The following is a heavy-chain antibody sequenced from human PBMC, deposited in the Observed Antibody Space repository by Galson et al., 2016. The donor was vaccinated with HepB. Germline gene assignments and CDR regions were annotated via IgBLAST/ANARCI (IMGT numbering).Heavy chain of an antibody. D-gene: IGHD5-18*01. CDR1: GFTFSNYA. CDR3: VKDFGYSYGEPFFDY. V-gene: IGHV3-64D*06. J-gene: IGHJ4*02. CDR2: INNNGGST. Sequence: SLRLSCAVSGFTFSNYAMHWVRQAPGKGLQYVSAINNNGGSTHYADSVKGRFTISRDNSKNTLYLHMRSLRAEDTAVYYCVKDFGYSYGEPFFDYWGQGTLVTVSS.